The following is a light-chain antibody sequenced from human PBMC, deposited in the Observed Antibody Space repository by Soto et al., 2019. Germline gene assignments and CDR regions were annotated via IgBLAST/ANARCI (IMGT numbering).Light chain of an antibody. CDR2: YIS. CDR1: QSAGNF. V-gene: IGKV3D-15*01. J-gene: IGKJ5*01. Sequence: IVMTQSPSTLSVSPGETASLSCRASQSAGNFLAWYQQKPGQAPRLLIYYISTRDTGIPARFSGSGSGTEFTLTINRLQSEDSEVYYCQQHNQWPITFGQGTRLEIK. CDR3: QQHNQWPIT.